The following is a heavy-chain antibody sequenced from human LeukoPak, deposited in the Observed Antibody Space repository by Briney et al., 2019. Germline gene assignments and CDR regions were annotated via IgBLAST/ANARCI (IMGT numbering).Heavy chain of an antibody. V-gene: IGHV3-23*01. CDR3: AKRVTAILSPADY. J-gene: IGHJ4*02. Sequence: GGSWRLSWAASGLTFSSYAMGWFGQAPGRGLEGVSAISGSGGSTYYADSVKGRFTISRDNSKNTLYLQMNSLRAEDTAVYYCAKRVTAILSPADYWGQGTLVTVSS. CDR2: ISGSGGST. D-gene: IGHD2-21*02. CDR1: GLTFSSYA.